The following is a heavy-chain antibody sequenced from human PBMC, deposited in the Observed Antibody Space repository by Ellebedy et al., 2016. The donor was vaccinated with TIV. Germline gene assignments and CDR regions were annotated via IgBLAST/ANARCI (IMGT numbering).Heavy chain of an antibody. V-gene: IGHV1-69*04. D-gene: IGHD6-19*01. CDR1: GGTFSSYA. J-gene: IGHJ3*02. Sequence: AASVKVSCKASGGTFSSYAISWVRQPPGQGLEWMGRIIPILGIANYAQKFQGRVTITADKSTSTAYMELSSLRSEDTAVYYCARDGSGWPDAFDIWGQGTMVTVSS. CDR3: ARDGSGWPDAFDI. CDR2: IIPILGIA.